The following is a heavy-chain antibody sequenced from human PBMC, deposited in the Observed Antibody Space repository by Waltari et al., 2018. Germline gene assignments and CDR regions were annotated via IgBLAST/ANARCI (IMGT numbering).Heavy chain of an antibody. CDR2: IYYSGCT. D-gene: IGHD5-12*01. J-gene: IGHJ4*02. Sequence: QLQLQESGPGLVKPSETLSLTCTVSGGSIRSSSYYWGWTRQPPGTGLGCFGCIYYSGCTYYIPALKSRVTVSVDTSKNQFSLKLSSVTAADTAVYYCARHYVDSGYDFDYWGQGTLVTVSS. CDR1: GGSIRSSSYY. CDR3: ARHYVDSGYDFDY. V-gene: IGHV4-39*01.